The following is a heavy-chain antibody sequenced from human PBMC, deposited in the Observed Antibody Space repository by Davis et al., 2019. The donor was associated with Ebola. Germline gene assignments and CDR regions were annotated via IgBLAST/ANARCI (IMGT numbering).Heavy chain of an antibody. CDR1: GFTFSSYA. CDR2: ISYDGSNK. Sequence: GESLKISCAASGFTFSSYAMHWVRQAPGKGLEWVAVISYDGSNKYYADSVKGRFTISRDNSKNTLYLQMNSLRAEDTAVYYCARFLMAKRLYYGMDVWGQGTTVTVSS. D-gene: IGHD5-24*01. J-gene: IGHJ6*02. CDR3: ARFLMAKRLYYGMDV. V-gene: IGHV3-30-3*01.